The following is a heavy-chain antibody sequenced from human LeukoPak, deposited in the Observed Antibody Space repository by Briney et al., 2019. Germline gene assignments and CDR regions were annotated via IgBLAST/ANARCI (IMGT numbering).Heavy chain of an antibody. Sequence: GASVTVSFMCSVYTFTMYDSNGVGQAGGQGVEGMGGRNPNSVNTGYAQKFQGRVTMTRTTSISTAYMELSSLRSEDTAVYYCARVGYCSSTSCYTFIGYWFDPWGQGTLVTVSS. CDR1: VYTFTMYD. CDR2: RNPNSVNT. J-gene: IGHJ5*02. CDR3: ARVGYCSSTSCYTFIGYWFDP. D-gene: IGHD2-2*02. V-gene: IGHV1-8*01.